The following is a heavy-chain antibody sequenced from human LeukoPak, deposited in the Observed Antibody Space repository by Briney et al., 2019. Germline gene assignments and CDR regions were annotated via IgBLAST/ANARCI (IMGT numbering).Heavy chain of an antibody. V-gene: IGHV4-4*07. CDR1: GGSISGYF. J-gene: IGHJ4*02. D-gene: IGHD4-11*01. Sequence: PSETLSLTCSVSGGSISGYFWSWIRQPAGKGLEWIGRFYTSGDAYYKPSLRSRVTMSVDKSKNQFSLKLSSVTAADTAVYYCAGGLQGTLPFDYWGQGTLVTVSS. CDR3: AGGLQGTLPFDY. CDR2: FYTSGDA.